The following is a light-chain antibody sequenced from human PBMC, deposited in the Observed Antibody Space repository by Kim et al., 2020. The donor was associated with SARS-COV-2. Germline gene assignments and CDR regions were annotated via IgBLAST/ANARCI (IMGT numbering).Light chain of an antibody. CDR3: ATWDDSHVV. Sequence: TPGQKATSSRCGDHTNIGSNYVCWYQQLPVTAPKHLIYRNNQRPSGVPDRFAGSKSGTSASLAISGLRSEDEADYYCATWDDSHVVFGGGTQLTVL. J-gene: IGLJ2*01. CDR2: RNN. CDR1: HTNIGSNY. V-gene: IGLV1-47*01.